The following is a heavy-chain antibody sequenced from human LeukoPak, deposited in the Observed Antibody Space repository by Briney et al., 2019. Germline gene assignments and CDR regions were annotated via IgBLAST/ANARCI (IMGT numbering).Heavy chain of an antibody. CDR2: INHSGST. J-gene: IGHJ3*02. V-gene: IGHV4-34*01. CDR3: ARGVVTTDAFDI. D-gene: IGHD3-22*01. Sequence: SETLSLTCAVYGGSFSGYYWSWIRQPPGKGLEWIGEINHSGSTNYNPSLKSRVTISVDTSKNQFSLKLSSVTAADTAVYYCARGVVTTDAFDIWGQGTMVTVSS. CDR1: GGSFSGYY.